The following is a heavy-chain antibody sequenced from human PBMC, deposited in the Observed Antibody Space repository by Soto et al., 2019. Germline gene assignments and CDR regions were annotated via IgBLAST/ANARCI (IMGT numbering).Heavy chain of an antibody. CDR1: GGSISSSPYC. J-gene: IGHJ4*02. V-gene: IGHV4-39*01. CDR3: ARRPVYSGNRESDF. CDR2: VYYSGGP. Sequence: SETLSLTCTVSGGSISSSPYCWGWIRQPAGKGLEWIGSVYYSGGPNYNPSLQSRVTISVDTSRNQISLKVYSVTAADTAVYYCARRPVYSGNRESDFWGQGTLVTVSS. D-gene: IGHD1-26*01.